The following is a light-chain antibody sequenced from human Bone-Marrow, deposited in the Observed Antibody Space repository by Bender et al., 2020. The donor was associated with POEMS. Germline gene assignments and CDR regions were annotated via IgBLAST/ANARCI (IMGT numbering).Light chain of an antibody. CDR1: SSNIGSHS. CDR3: SSWDDSLSGWV. CDR2: SNY. V-gene: IGLV1-44*01. J-gene: IGLJ3*02. Sequence: QSVLTQPPSVSGTPGQRVTISCSGSSSNIGSHSVDWYQHLPGTAPRLVVYSNYQRPSGVPARFSGSKSGTSASLAISDIQSEDEGDYYCSSWDDSLSGWVFGGGTKLTVL.